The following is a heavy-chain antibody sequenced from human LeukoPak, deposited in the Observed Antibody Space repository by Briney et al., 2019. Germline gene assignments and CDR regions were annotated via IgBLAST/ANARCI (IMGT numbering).Heavy chain of an antibody. V-gene: IGHV1-18*01. D-gene: IGHD2-2*01. Sequence: ASVKVSCKASGYTFTSYGISWVRQAPGQGLEWMGWISAYNGNTNYAQKLQGRVTMTTDTSTSTAYMELRSLRSDDTAVYYCARGLGYCSSTSCYRWFDPWGQGTLVTVSS. CDR2: ISAYNGNT. CDR3: ARGLGYCSSTSCYRWFDP. CDR1: GYTFTSYG. J-gene: IGHJ5*02.